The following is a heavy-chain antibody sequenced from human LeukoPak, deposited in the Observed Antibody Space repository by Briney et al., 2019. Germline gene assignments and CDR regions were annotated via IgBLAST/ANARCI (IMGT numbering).Heavy chain of an antibody. Sequence: QPGGSLRLSCAASGFTFDSSSMSWVRQAPGKGLEWVSAISGSGGSTYYADSVKGRFTISRDNSKNTLYLQMNSLRAEDTAVYYCAKILGATVTTLNFENAFDIWGQGTMVTVSS. CDR3: AKILGATVTTLNFENAFDI. D-gene: IGHD4-17*01. V-gene: IGHV3-23*01. CDR1: GFTFDSSS. J-gene: IGHJ3*02. CDR2: ISGSGGST.